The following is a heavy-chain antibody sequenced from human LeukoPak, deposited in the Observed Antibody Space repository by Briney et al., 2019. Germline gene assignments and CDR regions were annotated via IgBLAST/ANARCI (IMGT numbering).Heavy chain of an antibody. J-gene: IGHJ4*02. D-gene: IGHD6-13*01. CDR3: AKALYSSSWYRGYFDY. Sequence: GGSLRLSCAASGFTFSSYAMSWVRQAPGEGVEWVSAVIGSGGSTYYAESVKRRFTISRDNSKNTLYLQMNSLRAEDTPVYYCAKALYSSSWYRGYFDYWGQGTLVTVSS. CDR1: GFTFSSYA. CDR2: VIGSGGST. V-gene: IGHV3-23*01.